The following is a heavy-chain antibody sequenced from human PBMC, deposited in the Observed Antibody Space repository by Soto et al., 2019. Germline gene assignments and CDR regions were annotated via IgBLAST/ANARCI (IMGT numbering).Heavy chain of an antibody. J-gene: IGHJ4*02. CDR1: GGSISSGGYY. Sequence: QVQLQESGPGLVKPSQTLSLTCTVSGGSISSGGYYWSWIRQHPGKGLEWIGYIYYSGSTYYNPSLHRRVTISVATSKTQFSLKLSSVTAADTAVYYCARSFGLAAAGPFDYWGQGTLVTVSS. V-gene: IGHV4-31*03. CDR2: IYYSGST. CDR3: ARSFGLAAAGPFDY. D-gene: IGHD6-13*01.